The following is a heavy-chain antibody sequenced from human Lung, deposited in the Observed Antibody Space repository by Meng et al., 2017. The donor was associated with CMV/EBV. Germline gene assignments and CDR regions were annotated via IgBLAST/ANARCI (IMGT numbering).Heavy chain of an antibody. CDR3: ARDLIVGTAYFDY. D-gene: IGHD1-26*01. J-gene: IGHJ4*02. Sequence: GSLKISCAASGFTFSTYSMNWVRQAPGQGLEWVSSINNSSSYIYYADSVKGRFTISRDNAKNSLYLQMNSLRAEDTAVYYWARDLIVGTAYFDYWGQGTLVTVSS. CDR2: INNSSSYI. V-gene: IGHV3-21*01. CDR1: GFTFSTYS.